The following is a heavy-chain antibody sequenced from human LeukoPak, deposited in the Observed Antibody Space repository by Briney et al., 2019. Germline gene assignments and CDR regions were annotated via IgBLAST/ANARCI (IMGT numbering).Heavy chain of an antibody. CDR1: GYTFTSYG. CDR2: ISAYNGNT. Sequence: ASVKVSCKASGYTFTSYGISWVRQAPGQGLEWMGWISAYNGNTNYAQKLQGRVTMTTDTSTSTAYMELRSLRSDDTAVYYCAREAYMQLLPAAADYWGQGTLVTVSS. J-gene: IGHJ4*02. CDR3: AREAYMQLLPAAADY. D-gene: IGHD2-2*01. V-gene: IGHV1-18*01.